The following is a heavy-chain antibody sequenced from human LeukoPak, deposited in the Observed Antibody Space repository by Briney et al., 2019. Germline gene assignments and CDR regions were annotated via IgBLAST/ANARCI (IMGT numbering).Heavy chain of an antibody. D-gene: IGHD3-9*01. Sequence: SETLSLTCTVSGGSISSYYWSWIRQPPGKGLEWIGYIYYSGSTNYNPSLKSRVTISVDTSKNQFSLKLSSVTAADTAVYYCARGLADIRYFDWLSEYYFDFWGQGTLVTVSS. J-gene: IGHJ4*02. CDR1: GGSISSYY. CDR3: ARGLADIRYFDWLSEYYFDF. CDR2: IYYSGST. V-gene: IGHV4-59*01.